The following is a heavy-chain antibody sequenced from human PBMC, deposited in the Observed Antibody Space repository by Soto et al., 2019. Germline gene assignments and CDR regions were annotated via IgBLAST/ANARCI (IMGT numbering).Heavy chain of an antibody. J-gene: IGHJ6*02. CDR3: ARDLGIAARPGYYGMDV. CDR2: ISSSSSYI. Sequence: VGSLRLSCAASGFTFSSYSMNWARQAPGKGLEWVSSISSSSSYIYYADSVKGRFTISRDNAKNSLYLQMNSLRAEDTAVYYCARDLGIAARPGYYGMDVWGQGTTVTVSS. V-gene: IGHV3-21*01. CDR1: GFTFSSYS. D-gene: IGHD6-6*01.